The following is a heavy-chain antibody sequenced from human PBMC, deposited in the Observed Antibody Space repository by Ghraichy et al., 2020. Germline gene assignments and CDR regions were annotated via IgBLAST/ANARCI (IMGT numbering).Heavy chain of an antibody. CDR1: GFTFSGHW. V-gene: IGHV3-7*01. CDR2: IKQDGSEN. CDR3: ARYPPDD. J-gene: IGHJ4*02. Sequence: GESLNISCAASGFTFSGHWMSWVRQAPGKGLEWVTNIKQDGSENYYVDSVKGRFTISRDNAENSLFLQMNSLRAEDTALYYCARYPPDDWGQGTLVTVSS.